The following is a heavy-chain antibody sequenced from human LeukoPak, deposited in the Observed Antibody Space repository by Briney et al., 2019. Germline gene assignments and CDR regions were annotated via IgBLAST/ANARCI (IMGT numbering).Heavy chain of an antibody. D-gene: IGHD2-2*01. J-gene: IGHJ5*02. CDR3: VKSPFGLVVVPANWFDP. Sequence: GASLRLSCAASGFTFSSYAMSWVRQAPGKGLEWVSAISGSGGSTYYADSVKGRFTISRDNSKNTLYLQMSSLRAEDTAVYYCVKSPFGLVVVPANWFDPWGQGTLVTVSS. V-gene: IGHV3-23*01. CDR2: ISGSGGST. CDR1: GFTFSSYA.